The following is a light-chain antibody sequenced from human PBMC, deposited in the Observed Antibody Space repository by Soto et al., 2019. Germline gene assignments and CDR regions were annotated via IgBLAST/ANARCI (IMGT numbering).Light chain of an antibody. CDR1: QSISSSY. J-gene: IGKJ2*01. CDR2: GAS. CDR3: QQYGSSPPWYT. V-gene: IGKV3-20*01. Sequence: EIVLTQSPGTLSLSPGERATLSCRASQSISSSYLAWYQQKPGQAPRLLIYGASSRATGSPDRFSGSGSGTDFTLTISSLEPEDFAVYYCQQYGSSPPWYTFGQGTKLEIK.